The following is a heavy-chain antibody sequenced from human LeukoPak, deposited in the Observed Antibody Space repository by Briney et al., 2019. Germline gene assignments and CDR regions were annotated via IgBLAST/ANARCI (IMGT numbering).Heavy chain of an antibody. J-gene: IGHJ4*02. Sequence: GGSLRLSCAASGFTFSSYSLNWVRLAPGKGLEWVSYISTTGTPTYYADSVKGRFTISRDNAKNSLYLQMNSLRDEDTAVYYCARRQGIDYYFDYWGQGGPLTVSS. CDR2: ISTTGTPT. CDR3: ARRQGIDYYFDY. CDR1: GFTFSSYS. V-gene: IGHV3-48*02. D-gene: IGHD3-10*01.